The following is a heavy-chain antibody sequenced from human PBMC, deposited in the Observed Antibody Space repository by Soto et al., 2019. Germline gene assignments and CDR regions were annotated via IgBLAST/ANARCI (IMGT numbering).Heavy chain of an antibody. J-gene: IGHJ4*02. CDR2: INHSGST. CDR3: ARGLGYSSGWYRYYFDY. D-gene: IGHD6-19*01. CDR1: KGSCSRYY. V-gene: IGHV4-34*01. Sequence: SETLSLTRPVYKGSCSRYYWSWIRQPPGKGLEWIGEINHSGSTNYNPSLKSRVTISVDTSKNQCSLKLSSVTAADTAVYYCARGLGYSSGWYRYYFDYWGQGTLVTVSS.